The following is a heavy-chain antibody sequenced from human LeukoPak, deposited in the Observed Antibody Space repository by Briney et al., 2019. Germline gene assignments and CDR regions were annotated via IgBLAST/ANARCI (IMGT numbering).Heavy chain of an antibody. V-gene: IGHV4-61*02. J-gene: IGHJ5*02. Sequence: PSQTLSPTCTVSGGSISSGSYYWSWIRQPAGKGLEWIGRIYTSGSTNYNPSLKSRVTISVDTSKNQFSLKLSSVTAADTAVYYCARDRSVPAAMGWFDPWGQGTLVTVSS. D-gene: IGHD2-2*01. CDR3: ARDRSVPAAMGWFDP. CDR1: GGSISSGSYY. CDR2: IYTSGST.